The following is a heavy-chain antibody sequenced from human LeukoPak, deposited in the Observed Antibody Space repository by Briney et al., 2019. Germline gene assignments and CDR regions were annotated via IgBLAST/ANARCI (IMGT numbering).Heavy chain of an antibody. CDR3: AKDADIVATMAS. CDR1: GFTFSSYG. V-gene: IGHV3-30*18. J-gene: IGHJ5*02. Sequence: PGGSLRLSRAASGFTFSSYGMHWVRQAPGKGLEWVAVISYDGSNKYYADSVKGRFTISRDNSKNTLYLQMNSLRAEDTAVYYCAKDADIVATMASWGQGTLVTVSS. CDR2: ISYDGSNK. D-gene: IGHD5-12*01.